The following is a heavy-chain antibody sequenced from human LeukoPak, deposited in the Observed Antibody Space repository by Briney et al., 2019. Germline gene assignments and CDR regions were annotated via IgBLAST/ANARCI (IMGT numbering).Heavy chain of an antibody. V-gene: IGHV1-2*06. CDR3: ARVVSKGIGDFDY. D-gene: IGHD3-22*01. J-gene: IGHJ4*02. Sequence: GASVKVSCKASGYTFTGYYMHWVRQAPGQGLEWMGRINPNSGGTNYAQKFQGRVTMTRDTSISTAYMELSRLRSDDTAVYCCARVVSKGIGDFDYWGQGTLVTVSS. CDR1: GYTFTGYY. CDR2: INPNSGGT.